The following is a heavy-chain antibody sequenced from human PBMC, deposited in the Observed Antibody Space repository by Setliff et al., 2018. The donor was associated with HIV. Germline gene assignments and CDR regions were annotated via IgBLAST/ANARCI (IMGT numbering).Heavy chain of an antibody. CDR3: ARVSCSGWYSIPRYYYYSMDV. J-gene: IGHJ6*03. V-gene: IGHV4-39*07. D-gene: IGHD6-13*01. CDR2: IYYSGST. Sequence: KTSETLSLTCSASGGSISSSSYYGGWIRQPPGKGLEWIGSIYYSGSTYYNPSLKSRVTISVDTSKNQFSLRLRSVTAADTAVYYCARVSCSGWYSIPRYYYYSMDVWGDGTTVTVSS. CDR1: GGSISSSSYY.